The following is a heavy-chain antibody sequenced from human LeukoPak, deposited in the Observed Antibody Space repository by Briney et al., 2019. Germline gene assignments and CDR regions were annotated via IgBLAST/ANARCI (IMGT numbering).Heavy chain of an antibody. J-gene: IGHJ4*02. D-gene: IGHD1-26*01. V-gene: IGHV3-30*02. CDR3: AKGLYSGSYDGFDS. CDR2: IRYDGSNK. Sequence: GGSLRLSCAASGFTFSSYGMHWVRQAPGKGLEWGAFIRYDGSNKYYADSVKGRFTISRDNSKNTLYLQMNSLRAEDTAVYYCAKGLYSGSYDGFDSWGQGALVTVSS. CDR1: GFTFSSYG.